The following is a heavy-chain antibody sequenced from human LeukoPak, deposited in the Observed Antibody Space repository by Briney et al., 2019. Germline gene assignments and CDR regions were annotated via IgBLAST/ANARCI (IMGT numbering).Heavy chain of an antibody. CDR2: ISAYNGNT. CDR1: GYTFTSYG. V-gene: IGHV1-18*01. J-gene: IGHJ6*02. Sequence: ASVKVSCKASGYTFTSYGISWVRQAPGQGLEWMGWISAYNGNTNYAQKLQGRVTMTTDKSTSTAYMELRSLRSDDTAVYYCARSLYGVRVNSMDVWGQGTTVTVSS. D-gene: IGHD3-10*01. CDR3: ARSLYGVRVNSMDV.